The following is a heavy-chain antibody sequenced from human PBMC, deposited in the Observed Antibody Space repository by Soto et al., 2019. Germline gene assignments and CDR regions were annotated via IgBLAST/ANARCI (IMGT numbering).Heavy chain of an antibody. J-gene: IGHJ5*02. Sequence: QIQLVQSGSEVRMPGASVKVSCKASGYIFTTYSITWVRQAPGQGLEWMGWVSASNGKTNYAQKFEDRVTMTTDTSTTTAYMELRSLRSDDTAVYYWAREAFGVQASWFDPWGQGTLVTVSS. CDR3: AREAFGVQASWFDP. V-gene: IGHV1-18*01. CDR1: GYIFTTYS. D-gene: IGHD3-10*01. CDR2: VSASNGKT.